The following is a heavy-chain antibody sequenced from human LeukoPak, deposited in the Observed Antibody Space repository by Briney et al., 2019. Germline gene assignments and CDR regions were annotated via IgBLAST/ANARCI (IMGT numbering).Heavy chain of an antibody. Sequence: GGSLRLSCAASGFTFSSSSMSWVRQAPGKGLEWVSVISGSGGSTDNADSVKGRFTISRDNSKNTLYLQMNSLRAEDTAVYCCAKGSGWYVWGQGTLVTVSS. D-gene: IGHD6-19*01. V-gene: IGHV3-23*01. J-gene: IGHJ4*02. CDR1: GFTFSSSS. CDR2: ISGSGGST. CDR3: AKGSGWYV.